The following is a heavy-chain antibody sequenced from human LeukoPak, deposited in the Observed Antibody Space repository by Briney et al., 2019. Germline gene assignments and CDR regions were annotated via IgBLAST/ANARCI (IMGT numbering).Heavy chain of an antibody. J-gene: IGHJ3*02. CDR1: GGSISSSNW. V-gene: IGHV4-4*02. CDR3: ARRSASGELRYFDWLSGIGAFDI. Sequence: SETLSLTCAVSGGSISSSNWWSWVRQPPGKGLEWIGEIYHSGSTNYNPSLKSRVTISVDTSKNQFSLKLSSVTAADTAVYYCARRSASGELRYFDWLSGIGAFDIWGQGTMVTVSS. D-gene: IGHD3-9*01. CDR2: IYHSGST.